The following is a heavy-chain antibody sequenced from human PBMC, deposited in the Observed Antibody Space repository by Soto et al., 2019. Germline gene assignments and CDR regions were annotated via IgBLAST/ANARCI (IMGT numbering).Heavy chain of an antibody. D-gene: IGHD3-22*01. CDR1: GYIFTSYW. J-gene: IGHJ6*02. CDR3: ARQTYYYDSSGYPRDAYGMDV. CDR2: IYPGDSDT. Sequence: PGESLKIYCNGSGYIFTSYWIGWVRQMPGKGLEWMGIIYPGDSDTRYSPSFQGQVTISADKSISTAYLQWSSLKASDTAMYYCARQTYYYDSSGYPRDAYGMDVWGQGTTVTVSS. V-gene: IGHV5-51*01.